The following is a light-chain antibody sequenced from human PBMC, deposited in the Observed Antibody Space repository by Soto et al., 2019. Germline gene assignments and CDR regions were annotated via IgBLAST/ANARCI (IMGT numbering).Light chain of an antibody. CDR1: SSDVGGYNY. J-gene: IGLJ1*01. CDR2: GVT. Sequence: QSALTQPASVSGSPGQSITISCTGSSSDVGGYNYVSWYQQHPGKAPKLMIYGVTNRPSGVSNRFSGSKTGNTASLTISGLQAEDEADYYCFSHRSGDSNVFGTGTKVTVL. CDR3: FSHRSGDSNV. V-gene: IGLV2-14*01.